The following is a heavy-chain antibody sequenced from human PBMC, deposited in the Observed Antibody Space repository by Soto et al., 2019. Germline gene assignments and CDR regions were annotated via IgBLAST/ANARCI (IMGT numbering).Heavy chain of an antibody. J-gene: IGHJ4*02. D-gene: IGHD6-13*01. V-gene: IGHV3-23*01. CDR1: GFTFSSYA. Sequence: EVQLLESGGGLVQPGGSLRLSCAASGFTFSSYAMSWVRQAPGKGLEWVSAISGSGGSTYYADSVKGRFTISRDNTKNTRYMQMNSLRADDTAVYYCAKENGYSSSWFEFDYWGQGTLVTVSS. CDR2: ISGSGGST. CDR3: AKENGYSSSWFEFDY.